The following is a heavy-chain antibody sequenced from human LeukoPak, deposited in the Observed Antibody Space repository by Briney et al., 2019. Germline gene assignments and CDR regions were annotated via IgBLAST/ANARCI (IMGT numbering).Heavy chain of an antibody. CDR2: IYTSGST. D-gene: IGHD2/OR15-2a*01. CDR3: ARDRISAVADAFDI. J-gene: IGHJ3*02. CDR1: GGSLSGYY. V-gene: IGHV4-4*07. Sequence: ESGPGLVKPSETLSLTCSVSGGSLSGYYWSWIRQPAGKGLGWIGRIYTSGSTNYSPSLQTRVTMSVDTSKNQFSLKLSSVTAADTAVYYCARDRISAVADAFDIWGQGTMVTVSS.